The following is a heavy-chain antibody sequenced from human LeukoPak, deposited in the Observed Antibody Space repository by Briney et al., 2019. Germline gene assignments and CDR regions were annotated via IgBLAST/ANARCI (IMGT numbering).Heavy chain of an antibody. D-gene: IGHD6-19*01. Sequence: GRSLRLSCAASGFTFSSYAMHWVRQAPGKGLEWVAVISYDGSNKYYADSVKGRFTISRDNSKNTLHLQMNSLRAEDTAVYYCARDIAVARGYYYYGMDVWGKGTTVTVSS. J-gene: IGHJ6*04. CDR2: ISYDGSNK. CDR1: GFTFSSYA. CDR3: ARDIAVARGYYYYGMDV. V-gene: IGHV3-30*04.